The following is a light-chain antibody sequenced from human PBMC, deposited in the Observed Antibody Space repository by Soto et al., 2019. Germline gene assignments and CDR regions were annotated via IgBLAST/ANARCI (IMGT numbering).Light chain of an antibody. Sequence: QSVLTQPPSASGTPGQRVTISCSGGYPNIGSNTVNWYHQLPGTAPKLPIYDNNQRPSGVPDRFSGSTSGTSASLAISGLLSEDEADHYCATWDDSLNGVVFGGGTKLTVL. J-gene: IGLJ2*01. CDR1: YPNIGSNT. V-gene: IGLV1-44*01. CDR2: DNN. CDR3: ATWDDSLNGVV.